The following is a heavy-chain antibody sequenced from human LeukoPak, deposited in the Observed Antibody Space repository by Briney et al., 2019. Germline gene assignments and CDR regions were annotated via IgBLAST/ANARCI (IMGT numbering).Heavy chain of an antibody. CDR2: ISAYNGNT. Sequence: EASVKVSCKASGYTFTSYGISWVRQAPGQGLEWMGWISAYNGNTHYAQKLQGRVTMTTDTSTSTVYMELRSLRSDDTAVYYCARGSPPRRSYDSRGYYSYYFDYWGQGTLVTVSS. CDR1: GYTFTSYG. V-gene: IGHV1-18*01. J-gene: IGHJ4*02. D-gene: IGHD3-22*01. CDR3: ARGSPPRRSYDSRGYYSYYFDY.